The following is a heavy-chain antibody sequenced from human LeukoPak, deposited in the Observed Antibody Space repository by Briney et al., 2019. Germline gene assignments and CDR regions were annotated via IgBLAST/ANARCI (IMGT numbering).Heavy chain of an antibody. CDR1: GGSVSSGSYY. CDR2: IYDSGST. V-gene: IGHV4-61*01. Sequence: SETLSLTCTVSGGSVSSGSYYWGWIRQPPGKGLEWIGCIYDSGSTNYSPSLKSRVTISVDTSKNQLSLKLSSVTAADTAVYYCSRHGRFFDVPNFWGQGTLVTVSS. J-gene: IGHJ4*02. D-gene: IGHD3-9*01. CDR3: SRHGRFFDVPNF.